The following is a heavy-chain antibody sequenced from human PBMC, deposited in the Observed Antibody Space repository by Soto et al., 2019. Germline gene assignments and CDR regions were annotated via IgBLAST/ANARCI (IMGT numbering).Heavy chain of an antibody. J-gene: IGHJ6*02. D-gene: IGHD3-9*01. CDR3: AREHYDILTGYYPPLNFGMDV. V-gene: IGHV4-39*02. CDR2: IYYSGST. CDR1: GGSSSSSSYY. Sequence: LSLTCTVSGGSSSSSSYYWGWMRQPPGKGLEWIGGIYYSGSTCYNPSLKRRVTISVDTPKNQFSLKLSSVTAAATAVYYCAREHYDILTGYYPPLNFGMDVWGQGTTVTVSS.